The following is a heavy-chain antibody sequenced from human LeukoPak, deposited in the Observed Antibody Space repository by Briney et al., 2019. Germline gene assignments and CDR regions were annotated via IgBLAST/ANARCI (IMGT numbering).Heavy chain of an antibody. D-gene: IGHD4-17*01. CDR3: ARRVAVTTGFDY. CDR1: GGSFSGYY. CDR2: INHSGGT. J-gene: IGHJ4*02. V-gene: IGHV4-34*01. Sequence: PSETLSLTCAVYGGSFSGYYWSWIRQPPGKGLEWIGEINHSGGTNYNPSLKSRVTISVDTSKNQFSLKLSSVTAADTAVYYCARRVAVTTGFDYWGQGTLVTVSS.